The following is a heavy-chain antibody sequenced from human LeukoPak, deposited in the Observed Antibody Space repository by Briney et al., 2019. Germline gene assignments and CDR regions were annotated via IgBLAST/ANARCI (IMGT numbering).Heavy chain of an antibody. CDR1: GGTLNSYT. D-gene: IGHD3-10*01. CDR3: AREFWGTMVRGAAMDV. CDR2: IIPAFGIP. J-gene: IGHJ6*02. V-gene: IGHV1-69*02. Sequence: GASVKVPCKASGGTLNSYTINWVRQAPGEGLEWMGTIIPAFGIPNYAQRFKDRVTITADKSTGTAYMELSSLRSEDTAVYYCAREFWGTMVRGAAMDVWGQGTTVTVSS.